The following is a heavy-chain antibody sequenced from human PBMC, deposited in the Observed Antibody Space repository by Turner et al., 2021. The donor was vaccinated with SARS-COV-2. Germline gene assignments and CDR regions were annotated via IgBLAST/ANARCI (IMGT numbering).Heavy chain of an antibody. D-gene: IGHD6-19*01. CDR2: MSWNSDSI. V-gene: IGHV3-9*01. J-gene: IGHJ4*02. CDR3: AKARGGWYGDEYYFDY. CDR1: GFTFDDYA. Sequence: EVQLVESGGGWVQPGRSLRLSCAASGFTFDDYAMHWVRQGPGKGLELVSGMSWNSDSIGYADSVKGRFTISRDNAKNSLYLQMNSLRAEDTALYYCAKARGGWYGDEYYFDYWGQGTLVTVSS.